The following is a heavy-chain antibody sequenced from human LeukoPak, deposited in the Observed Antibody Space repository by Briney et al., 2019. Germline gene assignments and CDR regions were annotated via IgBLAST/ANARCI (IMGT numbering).Heavy chain of an antibody. CDR2: ISSSSSTI. CDR3: AKVASGATAPPDH. Sequence: GGSLRLSCAASGFTLSTYDMNWVRQAPGKGLEWVSYISSSSSTIYYADSVKGRFTISRDNSKNTLYLQMNSLRAEDTAVYYCAKVASGATAPPDHWGQGTLVTVSS. V-gene: IGHV3-48*01. J-gene: IGHJ4*02. D-gene: IGHD5-12*01. CDR1: GFTLSTYD.